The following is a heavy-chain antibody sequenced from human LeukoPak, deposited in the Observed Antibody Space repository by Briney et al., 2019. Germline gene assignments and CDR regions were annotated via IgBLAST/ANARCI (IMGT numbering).Heavy chain of an antibody. CDR1: GFTFSSYG. Sequence: GGSLRLSCAASGFTFSSYGMHWVRQAPGKGLEWVAVIWYDGSNKYYADSVKGRFTISRDNSKNTLYLQMNSLRAEDTAVYYCARDQYYYDSSGYSPSDYWGQGTLVTVSS. D-gene: IGHD3-22*01. J-gene: IGHJ4*02. V-gene: IGHV3-33*01. CDR2: IWYDGSNK. CDR3: ARDQYYYDSSGYSPSDY.